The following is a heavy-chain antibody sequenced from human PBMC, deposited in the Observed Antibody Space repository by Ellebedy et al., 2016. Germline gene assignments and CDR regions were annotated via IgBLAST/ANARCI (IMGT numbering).Heavy chain of an antibody. J-gene: IGHJ4*02. CDR1: GFTFSSYA. CDR3: AKAPFAVAGTGYFDY. D-gene: IGHD6-19*01. CDR2: ISGSGGST. Sequence: GESLKISCAASGFTFSSYAMSWVRQAPGKGLEWVSAISGSGGSTYYADSVKGRFTISRDNSKNTLYLQMNSLRAEDTAVYYCAKAPFAVAGTGYFDYWGQGTLVTVSS. V-gene: IGHV3-23*01.